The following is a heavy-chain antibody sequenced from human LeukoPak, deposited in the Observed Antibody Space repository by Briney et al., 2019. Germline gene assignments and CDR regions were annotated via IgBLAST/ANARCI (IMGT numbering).Heavy chain of an antibody. CDR1: GYTFTSHG. Sequence: GASVKVSCKASGYTFTSHGISWVRQAPGQGLEWMGWISAYNGNTNYAQKLQGRVTMTTDTSTSTAYMELRSLRSDDTAVYYCARVSFSLPAALLMSRVDFDYWGQGTLVTVSS. J-gene: IGHJ4*02. CDR2: ISAYNGNT. V-gene: IGHV1-18*01. CDR3: ARVSFSLPAALLMSRVDFDY. D-gene: IGHD2-2*01.